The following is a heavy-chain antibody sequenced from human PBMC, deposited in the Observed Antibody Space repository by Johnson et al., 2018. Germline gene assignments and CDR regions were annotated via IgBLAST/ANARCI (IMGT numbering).Heavy chain of an antibody. D-gene: IGHD2-8*02. CDR2: LNSDGSST. J-gene: IGHJ6*03. CDR1: GFTFSTYG. V-gene: IGHV3-NL1*01. Sequence: QVQLVESGGGVVQPGRSLRLSCAASGFTFSTYGMHWVRQAPGKGLEWVSRLNSDGSSTSYADSVKGRFTISRDTSKNSLYLQMNSLRAGDQAVYYSAKSGQNTVGMGGSCPRTFYYYNYMAIWGKGTPVTGSS. CDR3: AKSGQNTVGMGGSCPRTFYYYNYMAI.